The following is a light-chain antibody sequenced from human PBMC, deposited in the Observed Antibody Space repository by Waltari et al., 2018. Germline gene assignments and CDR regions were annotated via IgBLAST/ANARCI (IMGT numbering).Light chain of an antibody. CDR1: QSVSRF. CDR2: GAS. CDR3: QKYDRLPAT. Sequence: EIVLTQSPGTLSLSPGERGTLSCRASQSVSRFLAWYQQKPGQAPRLLIYGASTRATGIPYRFSGSGSGTDFSLTISRLEPEDFAVYYCQKYDRLPATFGQGTKVEIK. J-gene: IGKJ1*01. V-gene: IGKV3-20*01.